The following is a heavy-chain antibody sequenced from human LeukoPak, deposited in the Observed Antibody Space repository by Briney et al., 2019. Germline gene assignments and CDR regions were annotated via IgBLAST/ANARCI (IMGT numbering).Heavy chain of an antibody. CDR2: IWYDGSNK. D-gene: IGHD6-13*01. Sequence: GRSLRLSCAASGFTFSSYGMHWVRQAPGKGLEWVAVIWYDGSNKYYADSVKGRFTISRDNSKNTLYLQMNSLRAEDTAVYYCASTAAAGYYFDYWGQGTLVTVSS. J-gene: IGHJ4*02. CDR3: ASTAAAGYYFDY. CDR1: GFTFSSYG. V-gene: IGHV3-33*08.